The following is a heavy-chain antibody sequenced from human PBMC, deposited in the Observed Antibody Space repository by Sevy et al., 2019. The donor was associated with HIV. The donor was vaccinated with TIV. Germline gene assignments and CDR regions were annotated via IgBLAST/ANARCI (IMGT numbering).Heavy chain of an antibody. V-gene: IGHV3-11*04. CDR1: GFLFNDYD. Sequence: GGSLRLSCAASGFLFNDYDMSWIRQVPGKGLEWVANIGSRGSSVEYADSLKGRFTISRDNAKDSVSLQMNSRRVEDTAVYYCARRYLDRHYFDGGGSKHFDYWGQGTVVTVSS. D-gene: IGHD3-9*01. CDR2: IGSRGSSV. CDR3: ARRYLDRHYFDGGGSKHFDY. J-gene: IGHJ4*02.